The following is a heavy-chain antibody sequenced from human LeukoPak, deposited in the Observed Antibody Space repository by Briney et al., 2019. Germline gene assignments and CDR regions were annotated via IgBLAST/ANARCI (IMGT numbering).Heavy chain of an antibody. CDR1: GFTFITYN. J-gene: IGHJ4*02. CDR3: ARGYSGDEEVSFDY. CDR2: ISSSSDTI. V-gene: IGHV3-48*01. Sequence: PGGSLRLSCAASGFTFITYNMNWVRQAPGKGLEWVSYISSSSDTIYYADSVKGQFTISRDNAKNSLYLQINSLRAEDTAVYYCARGYSGDEEVSFDYWGQGTLVTVSS. D-gene: IGHD5-12*01.